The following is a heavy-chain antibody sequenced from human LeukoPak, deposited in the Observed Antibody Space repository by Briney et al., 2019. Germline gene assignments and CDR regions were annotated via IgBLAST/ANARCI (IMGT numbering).Heavy chain of an antibody. CDR2: IDHSGST. Sequence: PSETLSLTCAVYGVSFSDYYWSWIRQPPGKGLEWVGQIDHSGSTNYNPSLKSRVTISVDTSKKHFSLKLTSVTAADTAVYYCTRYDSDTAMLDYWGQGTLVTVSS. D-gene: IGHD3-22*01. CDR1: GVSFSDYY. CDR3: TRYDSDTAMLDY. V-gene: IGHV4-34*01. J-gene: IGHJ4*02.